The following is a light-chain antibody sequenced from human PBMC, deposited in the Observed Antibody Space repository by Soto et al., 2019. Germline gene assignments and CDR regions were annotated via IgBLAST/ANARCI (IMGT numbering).Light chain of an antibody. Sequence: EIVMTQSPATLSVSPGERATLSCRASQSVGSNLAWYQQKPGQAPRLLIYGASTRATGIRARFSGSGSGTEFTLTISGLQSEDFAIYFCQQYNNWPPDRTFGQGTKVEIK. V-gene: IGKV3-15*01. CDR3: QQYNNWPPDRT. CDR1: QSVGSN. CDR2: GAS. J-gene: IGKJ1*01.